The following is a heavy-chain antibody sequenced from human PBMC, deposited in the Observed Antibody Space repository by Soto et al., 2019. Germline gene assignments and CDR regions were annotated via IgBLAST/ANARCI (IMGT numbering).Heavy chain of an antibody. J-gene: IGHJ4*02. CDR1: GGSISSSNW. D-gene: IGHD6-13*01. V-gene: IGHV4-4*02. Sequence: LSLTCSVSGGSISSSNWWSWVRQPPGKGLEWIGEIYHSGSTNYNPSLKSRVTISVDKSKNQFSLKLSSVTAADTAVYYCARERTGSIAAAGFFDYWGQGTLVTVSS. CDR3: ARERTGSIAAAGFFDY. CDR2: IYHSGST.